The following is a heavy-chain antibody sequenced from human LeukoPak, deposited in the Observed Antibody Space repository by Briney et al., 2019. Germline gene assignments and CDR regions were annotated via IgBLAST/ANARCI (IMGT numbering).Heavy chain of an antibody. Sequence: SETLSLTCTVSGGSISSSSYYWGWIRQPPGKGLEWIGSIYYSGSTYYNPSLKSRVTISVDTSKNQFSLKLSSVTAADTAVYYCARDCSGSYYGENWFDPWGLGTLVTVSS. CDR2: IYYSGST. J-gene: IGHJ5*02. CDR1: GGSISSSSYY. V-gene: IGHV4-39*02. CDR3: ARDCSGSYYGENWFDP. D-gene: IGHD1-26*01.